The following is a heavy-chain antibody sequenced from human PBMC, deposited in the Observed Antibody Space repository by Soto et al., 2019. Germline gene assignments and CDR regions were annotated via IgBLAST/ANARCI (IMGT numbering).Heavy chain of an antibody. CDR1: GGSFSGYC. J-gene: IGHJ4*02. CDR2: INHSGRT. CDR3: ARGRKYYDFWSGYSHPRYYFNY. Sequence: SETLSLTCAVYGGSFSGYCWSWIRQPPGKGLEWIGEINHSGRTNYNPSLKSRVTISVDTSKSQFSLKLSSVTAADTAVYYCARGRKYYDFWSGYSHPRYYFNYWGQGTLVTVPQ. V-gene: IGHV4-34*01. D-gene: IGHD3-3*01.